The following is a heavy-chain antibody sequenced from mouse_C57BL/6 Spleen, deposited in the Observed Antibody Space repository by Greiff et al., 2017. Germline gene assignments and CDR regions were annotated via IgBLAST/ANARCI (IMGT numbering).Heavy chain of an antibody. CDR2: ISSGSSTI. CDR3: ARELYYYAMDY. Sequence: DVKLVESGGGLVKPGGSLKLSCAASGFTFSDYGMHWVRQAPEKGLEWVAYISSGSSTIYYADTVKGRFTISRDNAKNTLFLQMTSLRSEDTAMYYCARELYYYAMDYWGQGTSVTVSS. CDR1: GFTFSDYG. D-gene: IGHD1-1*02. J-gene: IGHJ4*01. V-gene: IGHV5-17*01.